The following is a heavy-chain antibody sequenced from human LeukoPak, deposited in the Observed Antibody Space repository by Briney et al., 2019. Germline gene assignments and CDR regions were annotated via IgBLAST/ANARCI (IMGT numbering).Heavy chain of an antibody. CDR2: IYPRDGST. CDR1: GYSFTSNY. J-gene: IGHJ4*02. V-gene: IGHV1-46*01. CDR3: ARDQEGFDY. Sequence: ASVKVSCKASGYSFTSNYIHWVRQAPGQGLEWMGMIYPRDGSTSYAQRFQDRVTVTRDTSTSTVHMELSGLRSEDTAVYYCARDQEGFDYWGQGTQVTVST.